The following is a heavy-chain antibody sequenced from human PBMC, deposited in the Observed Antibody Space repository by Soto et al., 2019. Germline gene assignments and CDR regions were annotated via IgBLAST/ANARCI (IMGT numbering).Heavy chain of an antibody. D-gene: IGHD3-22*01. Sequence: AALPLTSTVSGGIISSYYWSWIRQPPGKGLEWIGYIYYSGSTNYNPSLKSRVTISVDTSKNQFSLKLSSVTAADTAVYYCVTLPYYDSRGLMSRLVDWGQGTLVT. CDR1: GGIISSYY. CDR3: VTLPYYDSRGLMSRLVD. J-gene: IGHJ1*01. CDR2: IYYSGST. V-gene: IGHV4-59*01.